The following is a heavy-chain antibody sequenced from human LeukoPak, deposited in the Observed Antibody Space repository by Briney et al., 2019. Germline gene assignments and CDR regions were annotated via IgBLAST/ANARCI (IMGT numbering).Heavy chain of an antibody. CDR2: ISAYNGNT. D-gene: IGHD5-12*01. V-gene: IGHV1-18*01. CDR3: AGRLPAPVRIDAFDI. Sequence: VASVKVSCKASGYTFTSYGISWVRQAPGQGLEWMGWISAYNGNTNYAQKLQGRVTMTTDTSTSTAYMELRSLRSDDTAVYYCAGRLPAPVRIDAFDIWGQGTMGTVSS. J-gene: IGHJ3*02. CDR1: GYTFTSYG.